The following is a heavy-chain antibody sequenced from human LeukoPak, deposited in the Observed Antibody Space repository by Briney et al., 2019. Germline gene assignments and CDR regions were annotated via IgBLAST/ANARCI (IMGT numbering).Heavy chain of an antibody. CDR2: INPNSGGT. V-gene: IGHV1-2*02. D-gene: IGHD6-19*01. J-gene: IGHJ4*02. Sequence: GASVTVSCKASGYTFTGSYVHWVRQAPGQGLEWMGWINPNSGGTNYAQKFQGRVTMTRDTSVSTAYMELSRLRSDDTAVYYCARGSGWYYFAYWGQGTLVTVSS. CDR1: GYTFTGSY. CDR3: ARGSGWYYFAY.